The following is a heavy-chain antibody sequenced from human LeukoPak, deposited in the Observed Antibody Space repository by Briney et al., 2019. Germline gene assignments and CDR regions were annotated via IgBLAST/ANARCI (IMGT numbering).Heavy chain of an antibody. V-gene: IGHV4-39*01. Sequence: SETLSLTCTVSGGSISSSSYYWGWIRQPPGKGLEWIGSIYYSGSTYYNPSLKSRVTISVDMSKNQFSLKLSSVTAADTAVYYCARVDIPILGVLTPGRYYYYGVDGWGQGTTVTVSS. CDR2: IYYSGST. D-gene: IGHD3-3*01. CDR1: GGSISSSSYY. CDR3: ARVDIPILGVLTPGRYYYYGVDG. J-gene: IGHJ6*02.